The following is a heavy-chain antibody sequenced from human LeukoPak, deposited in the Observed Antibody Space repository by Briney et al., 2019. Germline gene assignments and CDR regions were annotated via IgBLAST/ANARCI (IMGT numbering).Heavy chain of an antibody. D-gene: IGHD4-23*01. CDR3: AKGTGSGTTTVDDAFDI. CDR1: GFTFSSYG. J-gene: IGHJ3*02. Sequence: GGSLRLSCAASGFTFSSYGMHWVRQAPGKGLEWVAFIRYDGSNKYYADSVKGRFTISRDNSKNTLYLQMNSLRAEDTAVYYCAKGTGSGTTTVDDAFDIWGQGTMVTVSS. CDR2: IRYDGSNK. V-gene: IGHV3-30*02.